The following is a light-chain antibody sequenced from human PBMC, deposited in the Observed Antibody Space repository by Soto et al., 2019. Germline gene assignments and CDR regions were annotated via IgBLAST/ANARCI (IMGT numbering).Light chain of an antibody. CDR2: SNN. CDR3: AAWDVSLNGWV. Sequence: QSVLSQPPSASGTPGQRVTISCSGSSSNIGSKTVNWYQQLPGTAPKLLISSNNQRPSGVPDRFSGSKSGTSASLAISGLQSEDEADYYCAAWDVSLNGWVFGGGTKLTVL. J-gene: IGLJ3*02. CDR1: SSNIGSKT. V-gene: IGLV1-44*01.